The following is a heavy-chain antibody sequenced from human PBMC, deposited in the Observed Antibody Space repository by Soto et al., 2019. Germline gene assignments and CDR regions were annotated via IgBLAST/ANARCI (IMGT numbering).Heavy chain of an antibody. J-gene: IGHJ4*02. Sequence: QVQLVQSGAEVKKPGASVTVSCKASGYTFTTHYMHWVRQAPGQGLAGMGIINPSGGRTTYALKFQGRVSLTIDTSTHTVDMELSSLRSEDTAVDDCARAGENYGSGTFSPPLRYYFNSWGQGTLVTVSS. CDR2: INPSGGRT. CDR1: GYTFTTHY. V-gene: IGHV1-46*01. CDR3: ARAGENYGSGTFSPPLRYYFNS. D-gene: IGHD3-10*01.